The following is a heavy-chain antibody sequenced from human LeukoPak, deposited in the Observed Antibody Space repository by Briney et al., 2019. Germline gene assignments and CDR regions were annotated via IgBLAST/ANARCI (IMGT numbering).Heavy chain of an antibody. CDR3: ARYEVAIDY. CDR2: INKDGSEK. V-gene: IGHV3-7*03. Sequence: GGSLRLSCAASGFTFSNYWMTWVRQAPGKGLEWVANINKDGSEKNYVDSVKGRFTISRDNAKNSLYLQINSLRADDTAVYYCARYEVAIDYWGQGTLVTVSA. D-gene: IGHD2-15*01. J-gene: IGHJ4*02. CDR1: GFTFSNYW.